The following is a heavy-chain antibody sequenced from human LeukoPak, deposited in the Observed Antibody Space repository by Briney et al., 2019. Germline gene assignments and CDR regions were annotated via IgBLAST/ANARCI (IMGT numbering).Heavy chain of an antibody. J-gene: IGHJ4*02. D-gene: IGHD2-21*01. V-gene: IGHV3-7*01. CDR2: IKQDGSEE. Sequence: GGSLRLSCAASGFTFSNYWMNWVRQAPGKGLEWVANIKQDGSEEYYADSAKGRFTISRNNAKNSLYLQMNSLRADDTAVYYCARDRVWTVLYWGQGTLVTVSS. CDR3: ARDRVWTVLY. CDR1: GFTFSNYW.